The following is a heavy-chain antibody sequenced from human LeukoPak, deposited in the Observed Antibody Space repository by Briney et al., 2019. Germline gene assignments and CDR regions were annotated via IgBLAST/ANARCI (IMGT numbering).Heavy chain of an antibody. V-gene: IGHV4-59*08. CDR3: ARHGGIVVGNDVFEI. Sequence: SETLSLTCTVSGGSIRSYYWSWIRQPPGKGLEWIGYIYYSGSTNYNPSLKSRGTISVDTSKNQCSLKLSSVTAADTAVYYCARHGGIVVGNDVFEIWGQGTMVTVSS. CDR2: IYYSGST. CDR1: GGSIRSYY. D-gene: IGHD2-2*01. J-gene: IGHJ3*02.